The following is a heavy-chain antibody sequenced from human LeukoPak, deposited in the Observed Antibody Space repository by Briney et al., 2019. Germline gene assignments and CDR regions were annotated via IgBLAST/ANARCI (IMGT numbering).Heavy chain of an antibody. CDR1: GDSVSSNSAP. J-gene: IGHJ6*03. CDR3: ARAFYGDSIYYYYYMDV. D-gene: IGHD4-17*01. CDR2: TYYRSKWYN. Sequence: SQTLSLTCAISGDSVSSNSAPWNWITQSPSRGLEWLGRTYYRSKWYNDYAVSVKSRITINPDTSKNQFSLQLNSVTPEDTAVYYCARAFYGDSIYYYYYMDVWGKGTTVTISS. V-gene: IGHV6-1*01.